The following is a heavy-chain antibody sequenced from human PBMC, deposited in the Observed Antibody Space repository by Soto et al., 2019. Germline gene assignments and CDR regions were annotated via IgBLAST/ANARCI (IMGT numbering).Heavy chain of an antibody. CDR1: GDSVSSGGDY. CDR3: ARGFSSVSMIA. CDR2: IYSSGIA. V-gene: IGHV4-61*08. J-gene: IGHJ6*02. D-gene: IGHD6-19*01. Sequence: LSLPCTVAGDSVSSGGDYWSWIRQPPGKGLEWIGYIYSSGIANYNPSLKSRVTISRDTSKNQICLKVASVTPPDPAGYYCARGFSSVSMIAWRQGPTVTVSS.